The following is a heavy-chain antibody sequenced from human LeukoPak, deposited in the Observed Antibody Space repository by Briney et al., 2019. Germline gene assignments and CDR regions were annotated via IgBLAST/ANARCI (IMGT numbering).Heavy chain of an antibody. CDR3: AKDLYGDYMIDY. D-gene: IGHD4-17*01. CDR2: VFATHGIT. J-gene: IGHJ4*02. V-gene: IGHV3-23*01. Sequence: SFVFATHGITSYAASVQGRFAISTDNSKNTLYLQINSLRAEDTAVYYCAKDLYGDYMIDYWGQGTLVTVSS.